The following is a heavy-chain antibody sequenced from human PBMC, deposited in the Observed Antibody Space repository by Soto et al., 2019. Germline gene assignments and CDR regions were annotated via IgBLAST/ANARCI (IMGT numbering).Heavy chain of an antibody. Sequence: SETLSLTCAVYGGSFSGYYWSWIRQPPGKGLEWIGEINHSGSTNYNPSLKSRVTISVDTSKNQFSLKLSSVTAADTAVYYCARGRYCSSTSCYFPRWQGLSDYYYYYMDVWGKGTTVTVSS. CDR3: ARGRYCSSTSCYFPRWQGLSDYYYYYMDV. J-gene: IGHJ6*03. V-gene: IGHV4-34*01. D-gene: IGHD2-2*01. CDR2: INHSGST. CDR1: GGSFSGYY.